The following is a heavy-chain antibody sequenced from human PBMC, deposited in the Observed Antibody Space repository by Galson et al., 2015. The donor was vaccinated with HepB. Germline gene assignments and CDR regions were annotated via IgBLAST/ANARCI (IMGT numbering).Heavy chain of an antibody. D-gene: IGHD3-10*01. CDR1: GFTFSSYW. V-gene: IGHV3-7*03. J-gene: IGHJ4*02. Sequence: SLRHSCAASGFTFSSYWMSWVRQAPGKGLEWVANIKHYGIETYYVDSVKGRFTISRDNAKNSLYLQMNSLRAEDTAVYYCARVMFDYYGSGGRDYWGQGTLVTVSS. CDR3: ARVMFDYYGSGGRDY. CDR2: IKHYGIET.